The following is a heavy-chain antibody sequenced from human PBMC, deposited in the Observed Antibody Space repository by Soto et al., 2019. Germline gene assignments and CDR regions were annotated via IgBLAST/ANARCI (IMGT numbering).Heavy chain of an antibody. V-gene: IGHV3-33*01. CDR3: ARKGATVTTLDY. Sequence: QVQLVESGGGVVQPGRSLRLSCAASGFTFSSYGMHWVRQAPGKGLGWVAVIWYDGSNKYYADSVKGRFTISRDNSKNTLYLQMNSLRAEDTAVYYCARKGATVTTLDYWGQGTLVTVSS. J-gene: IGHJ4*02. D-gene: IGHD4-4*01. CDR2: IWYDGSNK. CDR1: GFTFSSYG.